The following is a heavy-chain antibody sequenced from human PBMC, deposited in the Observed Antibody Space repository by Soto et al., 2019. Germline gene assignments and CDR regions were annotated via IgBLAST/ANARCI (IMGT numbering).Heavy chain of an antibody. CDR3: ARDVLYCSSTSCQSRGWFDP. D-gene: IGHD2-2*01. Sequence: SETLSLTCTVSGGSISSYYWSWIRQPPGKGLEWIGYIYYSGSTNYNPSLKSRVTISVDTSKNQFSLKLSSVTAADTAVYYCARDVLYCSSTSCQSRGWFDPWGQGTLVTVSS. CDR2: IYYSGST. J-gene: IGHJ5*02. CDR1: GGSISSYY. V-gene: IGHV4-59*01.